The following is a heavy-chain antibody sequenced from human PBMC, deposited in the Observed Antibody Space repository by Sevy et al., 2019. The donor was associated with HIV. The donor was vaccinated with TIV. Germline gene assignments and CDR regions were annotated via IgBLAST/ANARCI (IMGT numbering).Heavy chain of an antibody. CDR1: GYTFTSYA. CDR2: INAGNGNT. V-gene: IGHV1-3*01. D-gene: IGHD6-13*01. Sequence: ASVKVSCKASGYTFTSYAMHWVRQAPGQRLEWMVWINAGNGNTKYPQKFQGRVTITRDTSASAAYMELSSLRSEDTAVYYCARVVEAAGLKTNPGNNWFDPWGQGTLVTVSS. J-gene: IGHJ5*02. CDR3: ARVVEAAGLKTNPGNNWFDP.